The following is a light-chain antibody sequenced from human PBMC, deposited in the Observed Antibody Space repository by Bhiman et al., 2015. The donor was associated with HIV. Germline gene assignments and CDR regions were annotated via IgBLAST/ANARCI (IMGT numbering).Light chain of an antibody. Sequence: QSVLTQPPSVSAAPGQKVTISCSGSSSNIGNNYVSWYQQLPGTAPKLLIYETYKRPSGIPDRFSGSRSGTSATLGITGLQTGDEADYYCGTWDSRTRDIVFGGGTKVTVL. V-gene: IGLV1-51*02. CDR1: SSNIGNNY. CDR3: GTWDSRTRDIV. J-gene: IGLJ3*02. CDR2: ETY.